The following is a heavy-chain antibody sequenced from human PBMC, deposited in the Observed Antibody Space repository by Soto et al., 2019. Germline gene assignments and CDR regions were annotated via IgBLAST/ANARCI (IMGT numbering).Heavy chain of an antibody. Sequence: SETLSLTCTVSGGSISSGNYYWSWIRQHPGKGLEWIGYIYYSGSTSYKQSLKSRVTIPVDTSKNHFSLKLSSVTAADTAVYYCARVFSDSSSFFDPRGQGTLVTVSS. CDR2: IYYSGST. D-gene: IGHD6-13*01. CDR1: GGSISSGNYY. CDR3: ARVFSDSSSFFDP. V-gene: IGHV4-31*03. J-gene: IGHJ5*02.